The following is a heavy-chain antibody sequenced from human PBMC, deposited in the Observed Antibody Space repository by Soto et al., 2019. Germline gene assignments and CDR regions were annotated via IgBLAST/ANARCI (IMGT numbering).Heavy chain of an antibody. J-gene: IGHJ3*02. CDR3: ARHRYCSGGSCYSVHAFDI. Sequence: QVELQEAGPGLVKPSDTLSLTCTVSGGSISSYYWSWIRQPPGKGLEWIGYIYYSGSTNYNPSLKSRVTISVDTSKNQFSLKLSSVTAADTAVYYCARHRYCSGGSCYSVHAFDIWGQGTMVTVSS. CDR2: IYYSGST. V-gene: IGHV4-59*08. CDR1: GGSISSYY. D-gene: IGHD2-15*01.